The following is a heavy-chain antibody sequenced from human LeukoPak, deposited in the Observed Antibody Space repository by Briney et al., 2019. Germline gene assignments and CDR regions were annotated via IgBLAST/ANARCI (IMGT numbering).Heavy chain of an antibody. CDR2: ISSSGNTI. D-gene: IGHD6-13*01. CDR1: GITLSDYY. J-gene: IGHJ4*02. Sequence: GGSLRLSCVASGITLSDYYMTWIRQAPGKGLEWISYISSSGNTIYYADSVKGRFTISRDNAKNSLSLQMDSLRAEDTAIYYCARDKPGIAAATFDYWGRGALVTVSS. CDR3: ARDKPGIAAATFDY. V-gene: IGHV3-11*01.